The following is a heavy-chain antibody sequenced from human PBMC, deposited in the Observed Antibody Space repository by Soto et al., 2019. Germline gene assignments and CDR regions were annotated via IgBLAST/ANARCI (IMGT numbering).Heavy chain of an antibody. Sequence: PGGSLRLSCAVSGFSLSKYSMNWVRRAPGKGLEWVSLISGSGGSTHYADSVEGRFTISRDNSKNTLYLEMDSLRAEDTAVYYCAKVVKYDVLTGYYKGPDYYGMDVWGQGTTVTVSS. CDR1: GFSLSKYS. D-gene: IGHD3-9*01. J-gene: IGHJ6*02. CDR2: ISGSGGST. CDR3: AKVVKYDVLTGYYKGPDYYGMDV. V-gene: IGHV3-23*01.